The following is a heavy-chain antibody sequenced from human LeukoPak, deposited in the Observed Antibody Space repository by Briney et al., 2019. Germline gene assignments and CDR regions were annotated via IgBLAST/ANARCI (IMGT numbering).Heavy chain of an antibody. CDR1: GDSINSLDL. Sequence: SETLSLTCTVSGDSINSLDLWSWVRQPPGRGMEWIGEMYLSGTTHSNPSVKSRVTISIDKSKNQFFLNLSSVTAADTAVYYCAGLVGRYSSGLYYYYFDYWGQGTLVTVSS. V-gene: IGHV4-4*02. J-gene: IGHJ4*02. D-gene: IGHD3-22*01. CDR3: AGLVGRYSSGLYYYYFDY. CDR2: MYLSGTT.